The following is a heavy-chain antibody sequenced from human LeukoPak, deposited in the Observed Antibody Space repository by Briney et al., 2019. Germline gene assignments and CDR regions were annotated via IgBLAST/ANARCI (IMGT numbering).Heavy chain of an antibody. J-gene: IGHJ5*02. D-gene: IGHD6-13*01. CDR2: IYYSGST. Sequence: PSETLSLTCTVSGGSIRSSYYYWGWIRQPPGKGLEWIGSIYYSGSTYYNPSLKSRVTISVDTSKNQFSLKLSSVTAADTAVYYCARHGIAAAGTNWFDPWGQGTLVTVSS. V-gene: IGHV4-39*01. CDR3: ARHGIAAAGTNWFDP. CDR1: GGSIRSSYYY.